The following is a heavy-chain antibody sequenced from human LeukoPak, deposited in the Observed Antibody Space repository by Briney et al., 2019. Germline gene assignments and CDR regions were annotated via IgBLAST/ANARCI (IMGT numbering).Heavy chain of an antibody. D-gene: IGHD3-3*01. J-gene: IGHJ5*02. CDR2: IKQDGSEK. Sequence: PGGSLRLSCAASGFTFSRYWMTWVRQAPGKGLEWVASIKQDGSEKYYVDSVKGRFTISRDNAKNSLYPQMNSLRAEDTAVYHCARDRISWGQGTLVTVSS. CDR3: ARDRIS. V-gene: IGHV3-7*01. CDR1: GFTFSRYW.